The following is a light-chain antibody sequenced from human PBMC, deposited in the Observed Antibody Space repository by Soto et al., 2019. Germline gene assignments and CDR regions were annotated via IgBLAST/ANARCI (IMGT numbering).Light chain of an antibody. CDR1: SSDVGTYNS. V-gene: IGLV2-14*01. CDR2: GVS. Sequence: QSALTQPASVSGSPGQSITVSCTGTSSDVGTYNSVSWFQQHPGKAPKLLISGVSNRPSGVSNRFSGSKSDNTASLTISGLQAEDEADYYCSSYTSSSTYVFGTGTKVTVL. J-gene: IGLJ1*01. CDR3: SSYTSSSTYV.